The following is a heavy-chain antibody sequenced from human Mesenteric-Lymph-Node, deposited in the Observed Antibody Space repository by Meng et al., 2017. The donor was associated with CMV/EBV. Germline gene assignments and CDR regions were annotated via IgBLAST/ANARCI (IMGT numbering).Heavy chain of an antibody. D-gene: IGHD3-22*01. CDR1: GFTFSYYW. V-gene: IGHV3-74*01. Sequence: GGSLRLSCAASGFTFSYYWLHWVRHAPGKGLVWVSRMNTDGSSTSYADYAKGRFTISRDNAKNTLYLQMNSLRAADTAVYYCASAYYDNRPFDYWGQGTLVTVSS. CDR2: MNTDGSST. J-gene: IGHJ4*02. CDR3: ASAYYDNRPFDY.